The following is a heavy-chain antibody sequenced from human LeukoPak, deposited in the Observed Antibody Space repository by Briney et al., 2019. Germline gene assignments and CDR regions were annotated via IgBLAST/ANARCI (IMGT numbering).Heavy chain of an antibody. CDR2: IIPIFGTA. Sequence: ASVKVSCKASRGTFSSYAISWVRQAPGQGLEWMGGIIPIFGTANYAQKFQGRVTITADESTSTAYMELSRLKSEDTAVYYCARVGYCSSTSCYDPNYYYYGMDVWGQGTTVTVSS. CDR3: ARVGYCSSTSCYDPNYYYYGMDV. D-gene: IGHD2-2*01. J-gene: IGHJ6*02. V-gene: IGHV1-69*01. CDR1: RGTFSSYA.